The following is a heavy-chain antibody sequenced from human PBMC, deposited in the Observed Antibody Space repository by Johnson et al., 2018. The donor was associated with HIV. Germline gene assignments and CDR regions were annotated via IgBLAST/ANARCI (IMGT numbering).Heavy chain of an antibody. CDR3: ARSPPLRRSAFAF. CDR2: ISYDGSNK. V-gene: IGHV3-30*14. J-gene: IGHJ3*01. CDR1: GFTFSSYG. Sequence: QVQLVESGGDVVQPGRSLRLSCAASGFTFSSYGIHWVRQAPGKGLEWVAVISYDGSNKYYADSVKGRFTISRDNSKNPRYLQMNSLRAEDTAVYYCARSPPLRRSAFAFWGQGTMVTVSS. D-gene: IGHD5/OR15-5a*01.